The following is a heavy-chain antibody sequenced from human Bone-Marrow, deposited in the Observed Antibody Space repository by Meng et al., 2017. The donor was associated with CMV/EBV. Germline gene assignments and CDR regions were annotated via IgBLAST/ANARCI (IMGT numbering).Heavy chain of an antibody. D-gene: IGHD3-10*01. Sequence: ASVKVSCKASGYTFTSYDINWVRQATGQGLEWMGWMNPNSGNTGYAQKFQGRVTMTRNTSISTAYMELSSLRSEDTAMYYCARRQYYGSESGNWGQGTLVTVSS. CDR2: MNPNSGNT. V-gene: IGHV1-8*01. CDR1: GYTFTSYD. J-gene: IGHJ4*02. CDR3: ARRQYYGSESGN.